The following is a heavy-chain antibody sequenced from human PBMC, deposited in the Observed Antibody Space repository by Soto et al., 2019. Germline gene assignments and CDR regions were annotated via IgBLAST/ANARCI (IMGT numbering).Heavy chain of an antibody. D-gene: IGHD2-15*01. CDR1: GGTFSSYT. Sequence: QVQLVQSGAEVKKPGSSVKVSCKDSGGTFSSYTISWLRQAPGQGLEWMGRSIAIRGITNYAQKFQGRVTITADKSTRTAYMERSRLRSEDPAVYYCARVSSALMAVVVAPHFDIWGQGTMGTVSS. CDR3: ARVSSALMAVVVAPHFDI. CDR2: SIAIRGIT. J-gene: IGHJ3*02. V-gene: IGHV1-69*02.